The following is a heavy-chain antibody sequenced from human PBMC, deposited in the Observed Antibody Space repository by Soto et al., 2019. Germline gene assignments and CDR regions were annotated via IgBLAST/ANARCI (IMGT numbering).Heavy chain of an antibody. CDR3: AKNSFSGSKRILDS. J-gene: IGHJ4*02. Sequence: LRLSCAASGFRDGFPFSDYDMHWVRQAPGKGLEWVALISFDGSTKNYVDSVEGRFTISRDNSRDTLFLQMDSLRPEDTAVYYCAKNSFSGSKRILDSWGQGTLVTVSS. V-gene: IGHV3-30*18. D-gene: IGHD1-26*01. CDR2: ISFDGSTK. CDR1: GFRDGFPFSDYD.